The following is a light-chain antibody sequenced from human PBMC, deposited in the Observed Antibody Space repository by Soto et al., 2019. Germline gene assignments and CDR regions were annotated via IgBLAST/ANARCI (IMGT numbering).Light chain of an antibody. CDR1: GSDVGGYNY. V-gene: IGLV2-14*01. CDR2: EVS. Sequence: QSALTQPASVSGSPGQSITISCTGTGSDVGGYNYVSWYQQHPGKAPKLMIFEVSNRPSGVSNRFSGSKSGNTASLTISGLQAEDEADYYCSSYTTRSTLVVFGTGTKLTVL. CDR3: SSYTTRSTLVV. J-gene: IGLJ1*01.